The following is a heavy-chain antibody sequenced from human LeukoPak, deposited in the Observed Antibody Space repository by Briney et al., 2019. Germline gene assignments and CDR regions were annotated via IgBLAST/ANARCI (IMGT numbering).Heavy chain of an antibody. CDR3: ARADSGGDSSGYKWFDP. J-gene: IGHJ5*02. V-gene: IGHV1-2*02. Sequence: ASVKVSCKASGYTFTDHYIHWVRQAPRQELEWMGWMNPSDNGVNYAQKFQGRVAMTRDTSTSTVYMELSSLRSEDTAVYYCARADSGGDSSGYKWFDPWGQGTLVTVSS. D-gene: IGHD3-22*01. CDR1: GYTFTDHY. CDR2: MNPSDNGV.